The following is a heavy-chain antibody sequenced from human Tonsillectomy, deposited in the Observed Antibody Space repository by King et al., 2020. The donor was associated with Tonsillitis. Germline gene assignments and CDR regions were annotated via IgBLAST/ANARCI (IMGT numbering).Heavy chain of an antibody. D-gene: IGHD2-2*01. Sequence: VQLVESGGGVVQPGRSLRLSCATSGFTFSSYGMHWVRQAPGKGLEWVAVISYDGSNQFYADSVKGRFTISRDNSRNTLFLQMNSLRAEDTAVYYCAKGSVPYTWRHPFDPWGQGTLVTVSS. CDR3: AKGSVPYTWRHPFDP. V-gene: IGHV3-30*18. CDR1: GFTFSSYG. CDR2: ISYDGSNQ. J-gene: IGHJ5*02.